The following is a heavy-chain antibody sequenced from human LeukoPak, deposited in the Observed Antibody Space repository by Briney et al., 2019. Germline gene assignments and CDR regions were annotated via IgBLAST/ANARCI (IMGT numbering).Heavy chain of an antibody. J-gene: IGHJ3*02. Sequence: GASVKVSCKAPGYTFTSYDINWVRQATGQGLEWMGWMNPNSGNTGYAQKFQGRVTMTRNTSISTAYMELSSLRSEDTAVYYCARALMITFGGVIVNYNDAFDIWGQGTMVTVSS. CDR1: GYTFTSYD. V-gene: IGHV1-8*01. D-gene: IGHD3-16*02. CDR3: ARALMITFGGVIVNYNDAFDI. CDR2: MNPNSGNT.